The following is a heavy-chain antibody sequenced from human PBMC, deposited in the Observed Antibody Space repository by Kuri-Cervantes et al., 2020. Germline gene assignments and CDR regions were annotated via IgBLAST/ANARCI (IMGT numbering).Heavy chain of an antibody. D-gene: IGHD3-22*01. CDR2: ISWNSGSI. V-gene: IGHV3-9*01. J-gene: IGHJ3*02. CDR3: ARDHYDSSGYPWAGDAFDI. CDR1: GFTFDDYA. Sequence: LSLTCAASGFTFDDYAMHWVRQAPGKGLEWVSGISWNSGSIGYADSVKGRFTISRDNAKNSLYLQMNSLRAEDTAVYYCARDHYDSSGYPWAGDAFDIWGQGTMVTVSS.